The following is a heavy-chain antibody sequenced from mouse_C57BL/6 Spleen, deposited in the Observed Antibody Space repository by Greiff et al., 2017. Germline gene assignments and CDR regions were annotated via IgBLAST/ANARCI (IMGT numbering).Heavy chain of an antibody. CDR2: IYPGSGST. J-gene: IGHJ4*01. Sequence: VQLQQPGAELVKPGASVKMSCKASGYTFTSYWITWVKQRPGQGLEWIGDIYPGSGSTNYNEKFKSKATLTVDTSSSTAYMQLSSLTSEDSAVYYCARPPLYGNYDEDAMDYWGQGTSVTVSS. CDR1: GYTFTSYW. CDR3: ARPPLYGNYDEDAMDY. D-gene: IGHD2-1*01. V-gene: IGHV1-55*01.